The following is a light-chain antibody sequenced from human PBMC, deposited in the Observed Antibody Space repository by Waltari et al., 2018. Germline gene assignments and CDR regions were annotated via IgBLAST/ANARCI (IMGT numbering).Light chain of an antibody. CDR1: QSVRTN. V-gene: IGKV3-15*01. CDR2: GAS. Sequence: VLLTQSPASLSVSPGDTVILSCRASQSVRTNLVWYQQKAGQAPRTLIYGASTRASGVPSRCSGSGSETDFTLIISSLQSEDAAVYFCQQYYVWPPITFGGGTKLEI. J-gene: IGKJ4*01. CDR3: QQYYVWPPIT.